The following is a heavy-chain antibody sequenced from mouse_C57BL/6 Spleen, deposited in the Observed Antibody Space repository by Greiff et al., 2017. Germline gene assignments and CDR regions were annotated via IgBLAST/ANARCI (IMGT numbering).Heavy chain of an antibody. CDR3: ARAMDGYYEYFDV. D-gene: IGHD2-3*01. CDR2: ISSGSSTI. J-gene: IGHJ1*03. V-gene: IGHV5-17*01. Sequence: EVKLVESGGGLVKPGGSLKLSCAASGFTFSDYGMHWVRQAPEKGLEWVAYISSGSSTIYYADTVKGRFTISRDNAKNTLFLQMTSLRSEDTAMYYCARAMDGYYEYFDVWGTGTTVTVSS. CDR1: GFTFSDYG.